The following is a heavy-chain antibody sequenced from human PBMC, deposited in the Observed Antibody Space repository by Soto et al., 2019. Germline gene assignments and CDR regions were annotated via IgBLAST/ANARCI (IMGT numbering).Heavy chain of an antibody. J-gene: IGHJ6*02. V-gene: IGHV1-69*13. CDR3: ARRTIDDIVVVVAADHYYYYGMDV. D-gene: IGHD2-15*01. Sequence: SVKVSCKSSGGTFSSYAISCVRQAPGQGLEWMGGIIPIFGTANYAQKFQGRVTITADESTSTAYMELSSLRSEDTAVYYCARRTIDDIVVVVAADHYYYYGMDVWGQGTTVTVSS. CDR2: IIPIFGTA. CDR1: GGTFSSYA.